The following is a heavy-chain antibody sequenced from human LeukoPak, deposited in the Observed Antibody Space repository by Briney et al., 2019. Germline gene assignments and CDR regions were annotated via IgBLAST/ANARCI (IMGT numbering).Heavy chain of an antibody. Sequence: GGSLRLSCAASGFTFSSYSMTWVRQAPGKGLEWVSSISSSSSYIYYADSVKGRFTISRDNAKNSLYLQMNSLRAEDTAVYYCARDREVGATRDFDYWGQGTLVTVSS. CDR1: GFTFSSYS. CDR3: ARDREVGATRDFDY. CDR2: ISSSSSYI. V-gene: IGHV3-21*01. J-gene: IGHJ4*02. D-gene: IGHD1-26*01.